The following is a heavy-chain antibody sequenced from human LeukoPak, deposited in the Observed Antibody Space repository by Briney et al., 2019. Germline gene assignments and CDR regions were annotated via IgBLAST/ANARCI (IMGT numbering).Heavy chain of an antibody. CDR1: GFTFSSYW. V-gene: IGHV3-7*01. Sequence: GGSLRLSCTVSGFTFSSYWMSWVRQAPGKGLEWVANIKQDGSEKYYVDSVKGRFTISRDNAKNSLYLQMNSLRAEDTAVYYCARESEAGVYFDYWGQGTLVTVSS. CDR2: IKQDGSEK. CDR3: ARESEAGVYFDY. J-gene: IGHJ4*02. D-gene: IGHD6-19*01.